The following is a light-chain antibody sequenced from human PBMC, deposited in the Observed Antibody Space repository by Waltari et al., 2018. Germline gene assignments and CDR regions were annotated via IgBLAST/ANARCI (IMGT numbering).Light chain of an antibody. J-gene: IGLJ3*02. V-gene: IGLV8-61*01. CDR1: FCPLSPTSV. CDR3: ALYMGSGIWV. Sequence: VVTLEPSLSVSPGGTVHLPCPLSFCPLSPTSVAPWYQQTPGQAPRTLVYKANARSSGVPDRFSGSILGNTAALTITGAQADDESDYYCALYMGSGIWVFGGGTRLTVL. CDR2: KAN.